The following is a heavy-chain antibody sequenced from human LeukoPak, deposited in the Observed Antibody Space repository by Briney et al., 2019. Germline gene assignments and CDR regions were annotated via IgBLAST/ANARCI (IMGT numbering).Heavy chain of an antibody. CDR3: ARDWSIPSLTGYYIDV. D-gene: IGHD3-9*01. Sequence: GGSLRLSCAGSGFNFSSYSMSWVRQAPWKGLEFVSSISSSSSFIYYADSVKGRFTISRDNAKKTVYLQMSSLRAEDTAVYYCARDWSIPSLTGYYIDVWGNGTTVTVSS. J-gene: IGHJ6*03. CDR1: GFNFSSYS. CDR2: ISSSSSFI. V-gene: IGHV3-21*01.